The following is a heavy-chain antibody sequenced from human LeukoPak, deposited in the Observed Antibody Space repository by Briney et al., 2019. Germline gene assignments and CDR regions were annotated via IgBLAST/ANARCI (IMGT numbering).Heavy chain of an antibody. CDR3: ARDPPIPGIAVAGSHYYYYMDV. D-gene: IGHD6-19*01. CDR2: ISSGGTYS. J-gene: IGHJ6*03. CDR1: GFTFNSYS. Sequence: GGSLRLSCAASGFTFNSYSMNWVRQVPGKGLEWVSSISSGGTYSYYADSLKGRFTISRDNAKNSLYLQMNSLRAEDTAVYYCARDPPIPGIAVAGSHYYYYMDVWGKGTTVTISS. V-gene: IGHV3-21*01.